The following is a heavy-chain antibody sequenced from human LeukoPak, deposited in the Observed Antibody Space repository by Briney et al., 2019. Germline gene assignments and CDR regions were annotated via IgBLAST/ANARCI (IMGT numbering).Heavy chain of an antibody. D-gene: IGHD3-22*01. J-gene: IGHJ3*02. Sequence: GESLKISCKGSGYSFSTFWIAWVRQMPGKGLEWMGIIYPGDSDTRYSPSFQGQVTISADKSISTAYLQWSSLKASDTAMYYCARPYYYDSSGEFGGDAFDIWGQGTMVTVSS. CDR1: GYSFSTFW. V-gene: IGHV5-51*01. CDR3: ARPYYYDSSGEFGGDAFDI. CDR2: IYPGDSDT.